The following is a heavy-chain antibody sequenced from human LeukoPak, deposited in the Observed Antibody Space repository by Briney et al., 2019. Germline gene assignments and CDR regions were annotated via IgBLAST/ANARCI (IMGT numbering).Heavy chain of an antibody. Sequence: GRSLRLSCAASGFTFSSYGMRWVRQAPGKGLGWVAVISYDGSNKYYADSVKGRFTISRDNSKNTLYLQMNSLRAEDTAVYYCAKDREKWLQWDYFDYWGQGTLVTVSS. V-gene: IGHV3-30*18. CDR1: GFTFSSYG. D-gene: IGHD5-24*01. CDR3: AKDREKWLQWDYFDY. J-gene: IGHJ4*02. CDR2: ISYDGSNK.